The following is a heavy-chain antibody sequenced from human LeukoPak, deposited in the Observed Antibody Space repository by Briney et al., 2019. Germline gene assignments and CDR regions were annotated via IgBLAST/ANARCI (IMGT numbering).Heavy chain of an antibody. J-gene: IGHJ5*02. CDR2: INPNSGGT. Sequence: ASVRVSCKASGYTFTGYYMHWVRPAPGQGGEWMGWINPNSGGTNYAQKFQGSVTITRDTSISTAYMELSRLRSDDTAVYYCASGDCSSTSCYTKSWFDPWGQGTLVTVSS. V-gene: IGHV1-2*02. CDR1: GYTFTGYY. D-gene: IGHD2-2*02. CDR3: ASGDCSSTSCYTKSWFDP.